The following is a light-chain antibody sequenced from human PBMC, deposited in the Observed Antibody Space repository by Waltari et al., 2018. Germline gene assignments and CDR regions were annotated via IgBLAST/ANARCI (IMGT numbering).Light chain of an antibody. J-gene: IGKJ4*01. Sequence: ILLTQSPSTLSASVGERVTISCRASQGISSYLPWYQQKPGKAPKLLIYEARRVESRVPSMISGSGARTLFTLTSSSLQAEYVATYYCQQCNWLHTFGGGTKVEIK. CDR1: QGISSY. V-gene: IGKV1-13*02. CDR3: QQCNWLHT. CDR2: EAR.